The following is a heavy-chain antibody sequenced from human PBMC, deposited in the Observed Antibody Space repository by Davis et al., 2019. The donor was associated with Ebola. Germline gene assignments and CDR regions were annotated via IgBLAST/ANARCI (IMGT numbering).Heavy chain of an antibody. V-gene: IGHV1-18*04. CDR3: ARAPNYDVLTGTSSYYFDY. D-gene: IGHD3-9*01. CDR1: GYTFTSYG. Sequence: ASVKVSCKSSGYTFTSYGLVWVRQAPGLGLESMGWISGFNTNTNFAQKFQGRVTVSKDTSTNTAYMDLRSLTSDDTAIYYCARAPNYDVLTGTSSYYFDYWGQGTLVTVSS. CDR2: ISGFNTNT. J-gene: IGHJ4*02.